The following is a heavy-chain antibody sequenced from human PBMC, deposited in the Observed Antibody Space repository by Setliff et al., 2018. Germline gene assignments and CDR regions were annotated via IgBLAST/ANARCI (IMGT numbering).Heavy chain of an antibody. V-gene: IGHV4-39*07. CDR2: INHSGST. D-gene: IGHD1-26*01. CDR3: ASYGSNY. J-gene: IGHJ4*02. CDR1: GGSISSSSYY. Sequence: SETLSLTCTVSGGSISSSSYYWGWIRQPPGKGLEWIGEINHSGSTNYNPSLKSRVTISVDTSKNQFSLKLSSVTAADTAVYYCASYGSNYWGQGTLVTVSS.